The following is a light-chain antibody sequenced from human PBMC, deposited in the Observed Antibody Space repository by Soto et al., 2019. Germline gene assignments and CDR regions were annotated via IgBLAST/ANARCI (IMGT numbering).Light chain of an antibody. J-gene: IGKJ1*01. CDR1: QSVRERY. CDR3: QQYGSSPPT. Sequence: EIVLTQSPGTLSLSPGERATLFCRASQSVRERYLAWYQRKPGQAPRLLIYAASSRATGIPDRFSGSGSGTDFTLIISRLEPEDFAMYYCQQYGSSPPTFGQGTKVDTK. V-gene: IGKV3-20*01. CDR2: AAS.